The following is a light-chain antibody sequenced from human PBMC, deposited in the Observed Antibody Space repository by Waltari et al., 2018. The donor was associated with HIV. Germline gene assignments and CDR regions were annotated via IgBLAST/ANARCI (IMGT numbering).Light chain of an antibody. Sequence: NLMLTQPHSVSESPGKTVTISCTGNSGSIATNYVQWYQQRPGSAPTTVIYEDNQCPSGVPDRFSGSIDSSSNSASLTISGLKTEDEADYYCQSYDSNNVVFGGGTKLTVL. CDR1: SGSIATNY. CDR2: EDN. V-gene: IGLV6-57*02. J-gene: IGLJ2*01. CDR3: QSYDSNNVV.